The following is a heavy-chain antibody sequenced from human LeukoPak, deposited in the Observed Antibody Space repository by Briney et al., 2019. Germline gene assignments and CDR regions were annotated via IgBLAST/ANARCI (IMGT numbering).Heavy chain of an antibody. CDR1: GXSISSGDYY. V-gene: IGHV4-30-4*01. J-gene: IGHJ4*02. Sequence: SQTLSLTCTVSGXSISSGDYYWSWIRQPPGKGLESIRYIYYSGSTYYNPSLKSRVTISVDTSKNQFSLKLSSVTAADTAVYYCARERTDYYDSSGYYGDYWGQGTLVTVSS. D-gene: IGHD3-22*01. CDR3: ARERTDYYDSSGYYGDY. CDR2: IYYSGST.